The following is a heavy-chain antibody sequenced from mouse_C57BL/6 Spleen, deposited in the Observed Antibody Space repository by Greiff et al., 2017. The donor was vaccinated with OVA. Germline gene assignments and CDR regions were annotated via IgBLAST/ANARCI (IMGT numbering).Heavy chain of an antibody. J-gene: IGHJ1*03. CDR3: ARLITTVVGYFDV. V-gene: IGHV5-6*01. D-gene: IGHD1-1*01. CDR2: ISSGGSYT. CDR1: GFTFSSYG. Sequence: EVKLMESGGDLVKPGGSLKLSCAASGFTFSSYGMSWVRQTPDKRLEWVATISSGGSYTYYPDSVKGRFTISRDNAKNTLYLQMSSLKSEDTAMYYCARLITTVVGYFDVWGTGTTVTVSS.